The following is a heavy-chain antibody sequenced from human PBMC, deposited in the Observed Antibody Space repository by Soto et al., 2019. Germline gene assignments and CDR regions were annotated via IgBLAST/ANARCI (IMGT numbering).Heavy chain of an antibody. V-gene: IGHV3-30*18. D-gene: IGHD1-26*01. CDR1: GFTFSSYG. CDR3: AKDGGSSSFDY. J-gene: IGHJ4*02. Sequence: QVQVVESGGGVVQPGRSLRLSCAASGFTFSSYGMHWVRQAPGKGLEWVAVISHDGSKKYYGDSVKGRFILSRDNSKNTPYLQMNSLRAEDTAVYYCAKDGGSSSFDYWGQGTLVTVSS. CDR2: ISHDGSKK.